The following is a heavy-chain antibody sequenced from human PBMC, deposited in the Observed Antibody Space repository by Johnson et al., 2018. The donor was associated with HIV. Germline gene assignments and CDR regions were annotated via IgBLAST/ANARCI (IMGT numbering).Heavy chain of an antibody. D-gene: IGHD3-10*01. CDR1: GFTFSRYW. V-gene: IGHV3-7*01. J-gene: IGHJ3*02. CDR2: IKQDGSEK. CDR3: ARRQGELVWFGELGWDI. Sequence: VQLVESGGGLVQPGGSLRLSCAASGFTFSRYWMTWVRQAPGKGLEWVANIKQDGSEKYYVDSVKGRFSISRDNAKNSLYLQMNSLRAEYMAVYYCARRQGELVWFGELGWDIWGQGTMVTVSP.